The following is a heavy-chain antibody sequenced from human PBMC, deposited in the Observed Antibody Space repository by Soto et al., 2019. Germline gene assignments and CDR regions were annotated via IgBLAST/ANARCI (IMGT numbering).Heavy chain of an antibody. CDR3: ARAGELSVSNYYYGMDV. J-gene: IGHJ6*02. CDR1: GFTFSSYS. Sequence: GGSLRLSCAASGFTFSSYSMNWVRQAPGKGLEWVSSISSSSSYIYYADSVKGRFTISRDNAKNSLYLQMNSLRAEDTAVYYCARAGELSVSNYYYGMDVWGQGTTVTVSS. V-gene: IGHV3-21*01. D-gene: IGHD3-10*01. CDR2: ISSSSSYI.